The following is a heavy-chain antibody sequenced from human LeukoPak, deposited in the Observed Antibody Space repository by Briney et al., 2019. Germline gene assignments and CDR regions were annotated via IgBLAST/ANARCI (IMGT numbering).Heavy chain of an antibody. V-gene: IGHV4-34*01. D-gene: IGHD4-17*01. J-gene: IGHJ4*02. Sequence: PSETLSLTCAVYGGSFSGYYWSWIRQPPGKGLEWIGEINHSGSTNYNPSLKSRVTISVDKSKNQFSLKLSSVTAADTAVYYCARVTVTDDYWGQGTLVTVSS. CDR3: ARVTVTDDY. CDR1: GGSFSGYY. CDR2: INHSGST.